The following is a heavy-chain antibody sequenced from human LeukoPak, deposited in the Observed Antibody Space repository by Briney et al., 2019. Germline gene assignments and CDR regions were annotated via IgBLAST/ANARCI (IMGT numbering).Heavy chain of an antibody. J-gene: IGHJ4*02. D-gene: IGHD2-8*01. CDR1: GYTLTELS. CDR2: FDPEDGET. V-gene: IGHV1-24*01. Sequence: ASVKVSRKVSGYTLTELSMHWVRQAPGKGLEWMGGFDPEDGETIYAQKFQGRVTMTEDTSTDTAYMELSSLRSEDTAVYYCATTHIPDCTNGVCYPYFDYWGQGTLVTVSS. CDR3: ATTHIPDCTNGVCYPYFDY.